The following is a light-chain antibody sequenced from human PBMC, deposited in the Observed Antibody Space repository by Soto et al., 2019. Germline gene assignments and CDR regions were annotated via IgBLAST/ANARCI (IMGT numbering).Light chain of an antibody. J-gene: IGLJ1*01. V-gene: IGLV2-8*01. CDR2: EVN. CDR1: SSDVGGYNY. CDR3: SSYGGYNNVV. Sequence: QSVLTQPPSASGSPGQSVTISCTGTSSDVGGYNYVSWFQQHPGKAPKLIIHEVNQRPSGVPARFSGSKSGNTASLTVSGRQAEDEGTYYCSSYGGYNNVVFGTGTKLTVL.